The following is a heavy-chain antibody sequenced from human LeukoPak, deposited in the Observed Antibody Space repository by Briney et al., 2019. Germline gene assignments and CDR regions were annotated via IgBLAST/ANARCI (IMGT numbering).Heavy chain of an antibody. V-gene: IGHV4-59*01. CDR3: ARGGYSYGFKFDY. CDR2: IYYSGST. Sequence: SETLSLTCTVSGGSISSYYWSWIQQPPGKGLEWIGYIYYSGSTNYNPSLKSRVTISVDTSKNQFSLKLSSVTAADTAVYYCARGGYSYGFKFDYWGQGTLVTVSS. J-gene: IGHJ4*02. CDR1: GGSISSYY. D-gene: IGHD5-18*01.